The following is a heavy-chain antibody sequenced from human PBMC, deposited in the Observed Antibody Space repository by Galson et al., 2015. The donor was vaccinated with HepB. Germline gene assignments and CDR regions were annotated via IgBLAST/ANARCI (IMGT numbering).Heavy chain of an antibody. V-gene: IGHV1-3*01. J-gene: IGHJ6*02. D-gene: IGHD1-26*01. CDR2: INAGNGNT. Sequence: SVKVSCKASGYTFTSYAMHWVRQAPGQRLEWMGWINAGNGNTKYSQKFQGRVTITRDTSASTAYMELSSLRSEDTAVYYCARSALGGATTIYYYYGMDVWGQGTTVTVSS. CDR1: GYTFTSYA. CDR3: ARSALGGATTIYYYYGMDV.